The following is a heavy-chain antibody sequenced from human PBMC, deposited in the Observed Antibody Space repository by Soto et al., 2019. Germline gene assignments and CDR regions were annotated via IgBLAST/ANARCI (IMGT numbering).Heavy chain of an antibody. CDR2: IYYSGST. CDR1: GGSISSSNYY. J-gene: IGHJ4*02. Sequence: PSETLSLTCTVSGGSISSSNYYWGWIRQPPGKGLEWIGSIYYSGSTYYNPSLKNRVTISVDTSKDHFSLKLSSVTAADTVVYYCARHSLGYCSSTSCYTDYWGQGTLVTVSS. CDR3: ARHSLGYCSSTSCYTDY. V-gene: IGHV4-39*01. D-gene: IGHD2-2*02.